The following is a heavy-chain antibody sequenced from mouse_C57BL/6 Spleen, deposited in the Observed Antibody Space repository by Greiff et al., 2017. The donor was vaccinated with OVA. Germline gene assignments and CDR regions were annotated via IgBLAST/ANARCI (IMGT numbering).Heavy chain of an antibody. D-gene: IGHD2-4*01. J-gene: IGHJ3*01. CDR2: ISYDGSN. CDR3: ARGYDYDEGAWFAY. Sequence: EVKLVESGPGLVKPSQSLSLTCSVTGYSITSGYYWNWIRQFPGNKLEWMGYISYDGSNNYNPSLKNRISITRDTSKNQFFLKLNSVTTEDTATYYCARGYDYDEGAWFAYWGQGTLVTVSA. V-gene: IGHV3-6*01. CDR1: GYSITSGYY.